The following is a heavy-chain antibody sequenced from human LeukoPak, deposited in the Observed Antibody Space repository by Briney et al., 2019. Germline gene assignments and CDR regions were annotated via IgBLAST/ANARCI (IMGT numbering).Heavy chain of an antibody. CDR1: GFTFSSYS. CDR2: ISSSSSYI. D-gene: IGHD2-2*01. V-gene: IGHV3-21*01. CDR3: ARGMIHREVTCSSTSCYWEYYFDY. Sequence: GGSLRLSCAASGFTFSSYSMNWVRQAPGKGLEWVSSISSSSSYIYYADSMKGRFTISRDNAKNSLYLQMNSLGTEDTAVYYCARGMIHREVTCSSTSCYWEYYFDYWGQGTLVTVSS. J-gene: IGHJ4*02.